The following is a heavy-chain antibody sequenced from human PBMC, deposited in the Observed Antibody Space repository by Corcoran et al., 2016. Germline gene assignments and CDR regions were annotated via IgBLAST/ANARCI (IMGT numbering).Heavy chain of an antibody. V-gene: IGHV1-69*06. J-gene: IGHJ6*02. CDR2: IIPIFGTA. CDR3: ARRSIAARPLYYYYYGMDV. D-gene: IGHD6-6*01. CDR1: GGTFSSYA. Sequence: QVQLVQSGAEVKKPGSSVKVSCKASGGTFSSYAISWVRQAPGQGLEWMGGIIPIFGTANYAQKFQGRVTITADKSTSTAYMELSSLRYEDTAVYYCARRSIAARPLYYYYYGMDVWGQGTTVTVSS.